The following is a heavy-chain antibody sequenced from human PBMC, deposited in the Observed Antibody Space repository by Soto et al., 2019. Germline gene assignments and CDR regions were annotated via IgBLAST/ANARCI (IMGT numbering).Heavy chain of an antibody. V-gene: IGHV4-31*03. D-gene: IGHD3-3*01. CDR1: GGSIDRGGYY. CDR3: AREGVRTLRFYYMDV. J-gene: IGHJ6*03. CDR2: ISDSGST. Sequence: QVQLQESGPGLVKPSQTLSLTCTVSGGSIDRGGYYWSWIRQDPGKGLEWIGYISDSGSTYYNPSLRSRIIISVDTSKNQFSLRLNSVTAADTAAYYCAREGVRTLRFYYMDVWGKGTTVTVSS.